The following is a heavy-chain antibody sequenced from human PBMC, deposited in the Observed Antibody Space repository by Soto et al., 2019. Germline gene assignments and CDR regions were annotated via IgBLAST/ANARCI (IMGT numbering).Heavy chain of an antibody. CDR2: ISAYDGDT. CDR1: GYAFNRYG. Sequence: GPEVRTPGASVKVSCRAFGYAFNRYGVSWVRQAPGQGLEWLGWISAYDGDTKYGQRLQGRLIMTTETSTNTAYMEVRSLRSDDTVIYYCARSIITYNMDVWGQGTTVTVSS. D-gene: IGHD3-10*01. CDR3: ARSIITYNMDV. V-gene: IGHV1-18*01. J-gene: IGHJ6*02.